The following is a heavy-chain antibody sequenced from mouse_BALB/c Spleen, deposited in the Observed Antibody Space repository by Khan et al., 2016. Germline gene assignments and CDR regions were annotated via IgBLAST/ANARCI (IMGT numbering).Heavy chain of an antibody. CDR2: ISYSGST. V-gene: IGHV3-2*02. J-gene: IGHJ2*01. CDR1: GYSITSDYA. D-gene: IGHD2-14*01. CDR3: ARGVRRPLFDY. Sequence: QLEESGPGLVKPSQSLSLTCTVTGYSITSDYAWNWIRQFPGNKLEWMGYISYSGSTSYNPSLNSRISITRDTSKNQFFLQLNSVTTEDTATYYCARGVRRPLFDYWGQGTTLTVSS.